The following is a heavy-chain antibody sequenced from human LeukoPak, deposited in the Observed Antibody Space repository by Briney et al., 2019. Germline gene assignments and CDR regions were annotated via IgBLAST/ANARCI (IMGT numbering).Heavy chain of an antibody. V-gene: IGHV3-23*01. CDR3: AKGIAAAGTHAFDI. D-gene: IGHD6-13*01. CDR1: GFTFSSYA. Sequence: PGGSLRLSCAASGFTFSSYAMRGVRRAPGEGLVGVSAISDSGGSTYYADSVKGRFTISRDNSKNTLYLQINSLRAEDTAVYYCAKGIAAAGTHAFDIWGQGTMLTVSS. J-gene: IGHJ3*02. CDR2: ISDSGGST.